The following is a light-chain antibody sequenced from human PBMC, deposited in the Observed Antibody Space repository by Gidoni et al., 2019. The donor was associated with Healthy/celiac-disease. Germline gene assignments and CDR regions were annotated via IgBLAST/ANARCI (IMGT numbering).Light chain of an antibody. V-gene: IGKV1-39*01. CDR3: QQSYSTPRT. CDR1: QSISSY. Sequence: DIPMTHSPSSLSASVGDRVTITCRASQSISSYLNWYQQKPGKAPKLLIYAASSWQSGVPSRFSGSGSGTDFTLTISSLQPEDFATYYCQQSYSTPRTFGQGTKVEIK. CDR2: AAS. J-gene: IGKJ1*01.